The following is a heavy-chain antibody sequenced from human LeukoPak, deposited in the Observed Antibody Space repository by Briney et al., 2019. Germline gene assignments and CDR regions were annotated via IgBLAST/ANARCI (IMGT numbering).Heavy chain of an antibody. D-gene: IGHD2-15*01. CDR3: ATAGSGGLLSDAFDI. J-gene: IGHJ3*02. CDR2: VDPEDGET. V-gene: IGHV1-69-2*01. Sequence: EASVKVSCKVSGYTFTDYYMHWVQQAPGKGLEWMGLVDPEDGETMYAEKFQGRVTITADTSTDTAYMELSSLRSEDTAVYYCATAGSGGLLSDAFDIWGQGTMVTVSS. CDR1: GYTFTDYY.